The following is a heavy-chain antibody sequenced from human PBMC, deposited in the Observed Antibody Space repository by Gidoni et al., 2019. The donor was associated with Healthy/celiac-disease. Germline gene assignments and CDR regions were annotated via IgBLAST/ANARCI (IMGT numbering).Heavy chain of an antibody. CDR1: GFTGSSYS. V-gene: IGHV3-48*01. CDR3: ARHPYYYGSGSYFDY. Sequence: EVQLVESGGGLVQPGGSLRLSCAASGFTGSSYSMNWGRQAPGKGLAWVSYISSSSCTIYYADPVKGRFTISSDNAKNSLYLQMNSLRAEDTAVYYCARHPYYYGSGSYFDYWGQGTLVTVSS. J-gene: IGHJ4*02. CDR2: ISSSSCTI. D-gene: IGHD3-10*01.